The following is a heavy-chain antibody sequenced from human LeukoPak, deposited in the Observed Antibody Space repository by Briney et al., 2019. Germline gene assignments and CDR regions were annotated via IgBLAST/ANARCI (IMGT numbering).Heavy chain of an antibody. CDR2: ISAYNGNT. V-gene: IGHV1-18*01. CDR3: ARERHYCSSTSCSGDWFDP. D-gene: IGHD2-2*01. J-gene: IGHJ5*02. CDR1: GYTFTSYG. Sequence: ASVKVSCKASGYTFTSYGISWVRQAPEQGLEWMGWISAYNGNTNYAQKLQGRVTMTTDTSTSTAYMELRSLRSDDTAVYYCARERHYCSSTSCSGDWFDPWGQGTLVIVSS.